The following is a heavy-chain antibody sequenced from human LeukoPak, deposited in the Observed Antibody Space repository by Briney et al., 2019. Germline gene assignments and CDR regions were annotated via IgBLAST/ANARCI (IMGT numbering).Heavy chain of an antibody. CDR3: ARDALRDDAFDI. CDR1: GFTFSSYH. Sequence: AGSLRFSCTASGFTFSSYHMNWVRQAPGKGLEWGSTISSSNVYTHYADSVKGRITITRDNGKNSLYLQMNSLAAEDTALYYCARDALRDDAFDIWGQGTMVTVSS. V-gene: IGHV3-21*04. J-gene: IGHJ3*02. CDR2: ISSSNVYT.